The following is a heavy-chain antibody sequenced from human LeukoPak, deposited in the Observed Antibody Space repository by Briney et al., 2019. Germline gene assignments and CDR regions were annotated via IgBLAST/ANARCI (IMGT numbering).Heavy chain of an antibody. J-gene: IGHJ3*02. Sequence: SETLSLTCTVSGGSISSYYWSWVRQPPGKRLEWIGYIYYSGSTNYNPSLKSRVTISVDTSKNQFSLKLSSVTAADTAVYYCARDPYSSSWYGKSDAFDIWGQGTMVTVSS. CDR1: GGSISSYY. D-gene: IGHD6-13*01. CDR2: IYYSGST. CDR3: ARDPYSSSWYGKSDAFDI. V-gene: IGHV4-59*01.